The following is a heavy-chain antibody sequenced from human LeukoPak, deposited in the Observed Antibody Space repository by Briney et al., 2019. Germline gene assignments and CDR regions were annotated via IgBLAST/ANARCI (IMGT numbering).Heavy chain of an antibody. CDR1: GGSFSGYY. CDR2: INHSGST. Sequence: SETLSLTCAVYGGSFSGYYWSWIRQPPGKGLEWIGEINHSGSTNYNPSLKSRITISVDTSKNRFSLKLSSVTAADTAVYYCARQSSFPYYFDYWGQGTLVTVSS. D-gene: IGHD2-2*01. CDR3: ARQSSFPYYFDY. V-gene: IGHV4-34*01. J-gene: IGHJ4*02.